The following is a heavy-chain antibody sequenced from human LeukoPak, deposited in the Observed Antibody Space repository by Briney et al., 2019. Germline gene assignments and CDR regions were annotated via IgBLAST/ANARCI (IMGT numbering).Heavy chain of an antibody. D-gene: IGHD3-10*01. Sequence: SVKVSCKASGGTFSSYAISWVRQAPGQGLEWMGGIIPIFGTAKYAQKFQGRVTITADESTSTAYMELSSLRSEDTAVYFCARDFHYSGSGSYYNRASDIWGQGTVVTVSS. CDR1: GGTFSSYA. CDR2: IIPIFGTA. V-gene: IGHV1-69*13. CDR3: ARDFHYSGSGSYYNRASDI. J-gene: IGHJ3*02.